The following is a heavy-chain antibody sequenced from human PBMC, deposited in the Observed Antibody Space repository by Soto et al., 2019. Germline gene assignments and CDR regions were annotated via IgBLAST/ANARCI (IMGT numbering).Heavy chain of an antibody. J-gene: IGHJ5*02. CDR1: GYTFTNYG. D-gene: IGHD3-10*01. CDR2: ISGFNDDT. V-gene: IGHV1-18*01. Sequence: QAPLVQSGVEMKNVGASVKVSCKASGYTFTNYGISWVRQAPGQGLEWMGWISGFNDDTNHAQKFQGRVTVTKDTSTSTAYMELRSLKSDDTAVYYCARSGSYYPARNWFGPWGQGTLVTVSS. CDR3: ARSGSYYPARNWFGP.